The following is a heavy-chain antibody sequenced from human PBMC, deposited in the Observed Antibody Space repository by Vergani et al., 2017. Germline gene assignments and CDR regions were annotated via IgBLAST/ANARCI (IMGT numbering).Heavy chain of an antibody. CDR1: GFTFSSYS. J-gene: IGHJ4*02. Sequence: EVQLVESGGGLVKPGGSLRLSCAASGFTFSSYSMNWVRQAPGKGLEWVSSISSSSSYIYYADSVKGRFTISRDNAKNSLYLQMNSLRAEDTAVYYCARSPPSYYYASSGYFDYWGQGTLVTVSS. V-gene: IGHV3-21*01. D-gene: IGHD3-22*01. CDR2: ISSSSSYI. CDR3: ARSPPSYYYASSGYFDY.